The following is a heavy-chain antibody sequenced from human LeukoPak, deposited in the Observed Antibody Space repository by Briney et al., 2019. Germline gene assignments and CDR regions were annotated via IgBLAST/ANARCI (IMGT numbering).Heavy chain of an antibody. CDR3: AKDPNSVATPGPLDY. J-gene: IGHJ4*02. Sequence: GGSLRLSCAASGFTFSSYDINWVRQAPGKGLEWVSAISDRGGGTYYADSVKGRFAISRDNSKNTLYLQMNSLRAEDTAVYFCAKDPNSVATPGPLDYWGQGTLVTVSS. D-gene: IGHD5-12*01. CDR1: GFTFSSYD. V-gene: IGHV3-23*01. CDR2: ISDRGGGT.